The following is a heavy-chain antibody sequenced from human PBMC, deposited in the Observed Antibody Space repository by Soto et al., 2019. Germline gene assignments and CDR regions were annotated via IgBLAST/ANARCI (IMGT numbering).Heavy chain of an antibody. D-gene: IGHD3-3*01. Sequence: EVQLVESGGGLVKPGGSLRLSCAASGFTFSNAWMSWVRQAPGKGLEWVGRIKSKTDGGTTDYAAPVKGRFTISRDDSNNTLYLQMNSLKTEDTAVYYCTTRFTIFGVVNDYWGQGTLVTVSS. V-gene: IGHV3-15*01. CDR2: IKSKTDGGTT. CDR1: GFTFSNAW. CDR3: TTRFTIFGVVNDY. J-gene: IGHJ4*02.